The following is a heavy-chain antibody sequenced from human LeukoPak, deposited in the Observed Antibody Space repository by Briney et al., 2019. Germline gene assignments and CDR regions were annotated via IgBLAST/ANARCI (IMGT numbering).Heavy chain of an antibody. CDR1: GFTFSSYW. CDR3: ARDGRLYGSGSYRFDY. J-gene: IGHJ4*02. Sequence: GGSLRLSCAASGFTFSSYWMSWVRQAPGKGLEWVANIKQDGSEKYYVDSVKGRFTISRDNAKNSLYLQMNSLRAEDTAVYYCARDGRLYGSGSYRFDYWGQGTLVTVSS. V-gene: IGHV3-7*01. D-gene: IGHD3-10*01. CDR2: IKQDGSEK.